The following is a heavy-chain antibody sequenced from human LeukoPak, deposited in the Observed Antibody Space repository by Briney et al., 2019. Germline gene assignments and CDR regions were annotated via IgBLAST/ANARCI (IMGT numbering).Heavy chain of an antibody. CDR3: ARGLTCYYGSGSSDEGWFDP. CDR1: GGSISSYY. J-gene: IGHJ5*02. Sequence: SETLSLTCTVSGGSISSYYWSWIRQPPGEGLEWIGYISHSGSTKYNPSLKSRVSISVDMSKNQLSLKLSSVTAADTAVYYCARGLTCYYGSGSSDEGWFDPWGQGTLVTVSS. D-gene: IGHD3-10*01. CDR2: ISHSGST. V-gene: IGHV4-59*01.